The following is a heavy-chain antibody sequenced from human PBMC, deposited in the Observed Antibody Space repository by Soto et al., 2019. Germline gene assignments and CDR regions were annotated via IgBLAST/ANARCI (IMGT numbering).Heavy chain of an antibody. CDR3: AKVSKWELPPAFDY. J-gene: IGHJ4*02. D-gene: IGHD1-26*01. CDR1: GFTFSDYY. Sequence: QVQLVESGGGLVKPGGSLRLSCAASGFTFSDYYMSWIRQAPGKGLEWVSYISSSGGSTYYADSVKGRFTISRDNSKNTLYLQMNSLRAEDTAVYYCAKVSKWELPPAFDYWGQGTLVTVSS. CDR2: ISSSGGST. V-gene: IGHV3-11*01.